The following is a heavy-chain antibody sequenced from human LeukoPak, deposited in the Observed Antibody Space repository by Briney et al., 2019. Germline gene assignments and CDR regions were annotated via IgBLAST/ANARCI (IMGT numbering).Heavy chain of an antibody. Sequence: SETLSLTCAVSGYSISSSNWWGWIRQPPGKGLEWIGYIYYSGSIYYNPSLKSRVTMSVDTSKNQFSLKLSSVTAADTAVYYCARHRLIRVRGVIRFRTNFDLWGRGTLVTVSS. J-gene: IGHJ2*01. CDR2: IYYSGSI. CDR1: GYSISSSNW. V-gene: IGHV4-28*05. D-gene: IGHD3-10*01. CDR3: ARHRLIRVRGVIRFRTNFDL.